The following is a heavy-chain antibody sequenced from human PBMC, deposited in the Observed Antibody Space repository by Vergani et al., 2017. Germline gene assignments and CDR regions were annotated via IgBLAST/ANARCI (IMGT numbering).Heavy chain of an antibody. Sequence: QVQLQQWGAGLLKPSETLSLTCAVYGGSFSGYYWSWIRQPPGKGLEWIGEINHSGSTNYNPSRKSRVTISVDTSKNQFSLKLSSVTAADTAVYYCARVITQWLVRAFDIWGQGTMVTVSS. J-gene: IGHJ3*02. D-gene: IGHD6-19*01. CDR1: GGSFSGYY. CDR3: ARVITQWLVRAFDI. V-gene: IGHV4-34*01. CDR2: INHSGST.